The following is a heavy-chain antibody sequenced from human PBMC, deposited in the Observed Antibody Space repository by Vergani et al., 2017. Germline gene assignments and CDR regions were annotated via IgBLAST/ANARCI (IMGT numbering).Heavy chain of an antibody. V-gene: IGHV4-34*01. CDR2: INHSGST. J-gene: IGHJ6*02. CDR1: GGSFSGYY. Sequence: QVQLQQWGAGLLKPSETLSLTCAVYGGSFSGYYWSWIRQTPGKGLEWIGEINHSGSTNYNPSLKSRVTISVDTSKNQFSLKLSSVTAADTAVYYCARENVVVVAASSDTAMPHYYYYGMDVWGQGTTVTVSS. CDR3: ARENVVVVAASSDTAMPHYYYYGMDV. D-gene: IGHD2-15*01.